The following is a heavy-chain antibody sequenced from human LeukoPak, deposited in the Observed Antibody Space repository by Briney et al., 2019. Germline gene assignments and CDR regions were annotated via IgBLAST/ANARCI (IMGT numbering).Heavy chain of an antibody. J-gene: IGHJ5*02. CDR3: AKGSSGYFVDL. D-gene: IGHD3-22*01. Sequence: GGSLRLSCAASGFIFNNYGLIWVRQAPGKGLEWVSATSNDGGGTNYADFVKGRFTISRDNSKNTLFLQMNSLRAEDTALYYCAKGSSGYFVDLWGQGTLVTVSS. CDR2: TSNDGGGT. CDR1: GFIFNNYG. V-gene: IGHV3-23*01.